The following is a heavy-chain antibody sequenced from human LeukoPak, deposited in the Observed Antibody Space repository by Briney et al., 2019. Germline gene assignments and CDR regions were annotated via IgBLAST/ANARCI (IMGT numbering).Heavy chain of an antibody. CDR3: ARGHSYGYRVAFDI. Sequence: SETLSLTCTVSGGSISSYYWSWIRQPPGKGLEWIGYIYYSGSTNHNPSLKSRVTISVDTSKNQFSLKLSSVTAADTAVYYCARGHSYGYRVAFDIWGQGTMVTVSS. D-gene: IGHD5-18*01. CDR1: GGSISSYY. CDR2: IYYSGST. J-gene: IGHJ3*02. V-gene: IGHV4-59*01.